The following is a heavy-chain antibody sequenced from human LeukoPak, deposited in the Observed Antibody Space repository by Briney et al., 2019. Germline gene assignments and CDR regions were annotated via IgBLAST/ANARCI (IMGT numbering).Heavy chain of an antibody. CDR3: ARDRYKSDSSSWYS. D-gene: IGHD6-13*01. Sequence: PGGSLRLSCAASGFTFSSYSMNWVRQAPGKGLEWVSYISSSSSTIYYADSVKGRFTISRDNAKNSLYLQMNSLRAEDTAVYYCARDRYKSDSSSWYSWGQGTLVTVSS. J-gene: IGHJ4*02. CDR2: ISSSSSTI. CDR1: GFTFSSYS. V-gene: IGHV3-48*04.